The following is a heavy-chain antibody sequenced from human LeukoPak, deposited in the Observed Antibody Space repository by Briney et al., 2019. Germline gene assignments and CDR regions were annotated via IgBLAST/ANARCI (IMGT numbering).Heavy chain of an antibody. V-gene: IGHV1-18*01. Sequence: VASVKVSCKASGGAFNSESISWVRQAPGQGLQWMGWISAYNGNTNYAQKLQGRVTMTTDTSTSTAYMELRSLRSDDTAVYYCARVWERGDSSGYYWDYWGQGTLVTVSS. CDR2: ISAYNGNT. J-gene: IGHJ4*02. CDR1: GGAFNSES. CDR3: ARVWERGDSSGYYWDY. D-gene: IGHD3-22*01.